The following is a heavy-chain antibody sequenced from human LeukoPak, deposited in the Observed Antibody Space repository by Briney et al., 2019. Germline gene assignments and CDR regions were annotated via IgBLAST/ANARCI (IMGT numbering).Heavy chain of an antibody. CDR2: ISSSGTTT. CDR1: GFSISVYE. V-gene: IGHV3-48*03. Sequence: PGGSLRLSCAASGFSISVYEIHWVRQAPGKGLEWIADISSSGTTTYYADSVKGRFTISRDNAKNSLYLQMNSLGAEDTAVYYCTTPTVASNFDYWGQGTLVTVSS. J-gene: IGHJ4*02. CDR3: TTPTVASNFDY. D-gene: IGHD6-19*01.